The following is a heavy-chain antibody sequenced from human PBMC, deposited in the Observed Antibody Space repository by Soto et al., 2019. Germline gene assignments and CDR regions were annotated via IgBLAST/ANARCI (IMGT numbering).Heavy chain of an antibody. CDR2: INPNSGGT. Sequence: QVQLVQSGAEVKKPGASVKVSCKASGYTFTGYYMHWVRQAPGQGLEWMGWINPNSGGTSYAQKFQGWVTMTRDTSISTAYMELSRLRSDDTAVYYCARGSQCSSTSCPYYYYYYMDVWGKGTTVTVSS. CDR1: GYTFTGYY. J-gene: IGHJ6*03. D-gene: IGHD2-2*01. V-gene: IGHV1-2*04. CDR3: ARGSQCSSTSCPYYYYYYMDV.